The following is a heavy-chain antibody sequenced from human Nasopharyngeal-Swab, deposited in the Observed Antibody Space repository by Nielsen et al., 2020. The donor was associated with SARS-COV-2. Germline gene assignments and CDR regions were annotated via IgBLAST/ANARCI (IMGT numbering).Heavy chain of an antibody. CDR3: ARSSRFYDFWSGYYSDYFYMDV. CDR2: IYPGDSDT. D-gene: IGHD3-3*01. V-gene: IGHV5-51*01. Sequence: GESLKISCRTSGYSFTTKRIGWVRQTPGKGLEWVGSIYPGDSDTRYSPSVQGQVTISADKSISTAYLQWSSLKASDTAMYYCARSSRFYDFWSGYYSDYFYMDVWGKGTTVTVSS. CDR1: GYSFTTKR. J-gene: IGHJ6*03.